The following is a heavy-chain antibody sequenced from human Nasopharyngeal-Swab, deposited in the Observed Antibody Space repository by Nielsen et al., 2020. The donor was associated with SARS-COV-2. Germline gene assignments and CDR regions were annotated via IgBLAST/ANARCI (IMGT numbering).Heavy chain of an antibody. J-gene: IGHJ4*02. CDR3: AKDRGVGALDY. Sequence: GESLKIFCAASGFTFSSYAMSWVRQAPGKGLEWVSAISGSGGSTYYADSVKGRFTISRDNSKNTLYLQMNSLRAEDTAVYYCAKDRGVGALDYWGQGTLVTVSS. D-gene: IGHD1-26*01. CDR1: GFTFSSYA. V-gene: IGHV3-23*01. CDR2: ISGSGGST.